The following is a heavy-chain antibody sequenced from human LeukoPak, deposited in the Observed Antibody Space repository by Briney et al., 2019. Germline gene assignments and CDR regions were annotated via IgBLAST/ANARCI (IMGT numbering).Heavy chain of an antibody. J-gene: IGHJ5*02. CDR3: ASEDIVVVPAAIGGA. Sequence: SETLSLTCAVYGGSFSGYYWSWIRKPPGKGLEWIGEINHSGSTNYNPSLKSRVTISVDTSKNQFSLKLSSVTAADTTVYYCASEDIVVVPAAIGGAWGQGTLVTVSS. V-gene: IGHV4-34*01. CDR2: INHSGST. CDR1: GGSFSGYY. D-gene: IGHD2-2*02.